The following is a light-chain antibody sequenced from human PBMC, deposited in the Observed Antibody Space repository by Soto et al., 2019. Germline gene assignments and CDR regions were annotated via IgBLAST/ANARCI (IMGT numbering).Light chain of an antibody. CDR1: QGISSY. J-gene: IGKJ2*01. V-gene: IGKV1-9*01. CDR3: QQLNSYRYT. CDR2: AAS. Sequence: DIQLTQSPSFLSASVGDRVTITCRASQGISSYLAWYQQKPGKAPKLLIYAASTLQSGVPSRFGGSGSGTEFTLTISSLQPEDFATYYCQQLNSYRYTFGQGTKLEIK.